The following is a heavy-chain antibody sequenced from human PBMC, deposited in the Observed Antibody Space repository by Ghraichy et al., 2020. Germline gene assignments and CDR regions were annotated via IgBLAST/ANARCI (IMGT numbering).Heavy chain of an antibody. Sequence: ETLSLTCAVSEFTVTDAWMTWVRQAPGKGLEWIGLIESKTDGGTTDIAAPVRGRFTISRDDSKNMLYLQMNSLKIEDTAVYYCARGGHYYGGWGQGTLVTVSS. CDR2: IESKTDGGTT. D-gene: IGHD1-26*01. CDR1: EFTVTDAW. J-gene: IGHJ4*02. V-gene: IGHV3-15*04. CDR3: ARGGHYYGG.